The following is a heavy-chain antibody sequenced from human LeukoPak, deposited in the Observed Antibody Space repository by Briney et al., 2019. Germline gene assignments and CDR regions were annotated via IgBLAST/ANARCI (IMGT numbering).Heavy chain of an antibody. V-gene: IGHV3-21*01. D-gene: IGHD1-1*01. Sequence: GGSLRLSCAASGFTFSSYRMNWVGQAPGKGVEWVSSISRSSSYRYYADSVKGRFTISRDNAKYSLDLQMNSLRAEDTAVYYCARDDNWNDVCFDDWGQGTLVTVSS. CDR3: ARDDNWNDVCFDD. CDR1: GFTFSSYR. CDR2: ISRSSSYR. J-gene: IGHJ4*02.